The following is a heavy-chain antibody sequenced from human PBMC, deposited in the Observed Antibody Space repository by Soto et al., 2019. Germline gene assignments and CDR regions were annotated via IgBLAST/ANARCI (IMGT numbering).Heavy chain of an antibody. D-gene: IGHD4-17*01. J-gene: IGHJ4*02. V-gene: IGHV5-51*01. CDR1: GCTFTIYW. Sequence: GGSLKISCQVSGCTFTIYWIGWVRQMPGKGLGWVGIIYPSYYDTGYSHSFQGQSTLSADQSTNTAYLQSDSLKASDTAIYYCARPADTVADHFDLWGQGTPVTVSS. CDR3: ARPADTVADHFDL. CDR2: IYPSYYDT.